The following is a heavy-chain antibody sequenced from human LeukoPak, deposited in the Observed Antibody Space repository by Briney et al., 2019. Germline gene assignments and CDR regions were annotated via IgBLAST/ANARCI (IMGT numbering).Heavy chain of an antibody. Sequence: PGGSLRLSCAAPGFTFSSYAMSWVRQAPGKGLEWVSAISGSGGSTYYADSVKGRFTISRDNSKNTLYLQMNSLRAEDTAVYYCAKPWSSGSYRDAFDIWGQGTMVTVSS. CDR1: GFTFSSYA. J-gene: IGHJ3*02. CDR2: ISGSGGST. CDR3: AKPWSSGSYRDAFDI. D-gene: IGHD1-26*01. V-gene: IGHV3-23*01.